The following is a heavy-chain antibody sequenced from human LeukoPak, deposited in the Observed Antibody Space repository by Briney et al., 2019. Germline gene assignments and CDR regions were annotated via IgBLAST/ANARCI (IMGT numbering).Heavy chain of an antibody. Sequence: PSQTLSLTCTVSGGSISSGDYYWSWIRQPPGKGLEWIGYIYYSGSTNYNPSLKSRVTISVDTSKNQFSLKLSSVTAADTAVYYCARDQRGYGDRPDYYYYGMDVWGQGTTVTVSS. V-gene: IGHV4-61*08. CDR2: IYYSGST. D-gene: IGHD4-17*01. J-gene: IGHJ6*02. CDR1: GGSISSGDYY. CDR3: ARDQRGYGDRPDYYYYGMDV.